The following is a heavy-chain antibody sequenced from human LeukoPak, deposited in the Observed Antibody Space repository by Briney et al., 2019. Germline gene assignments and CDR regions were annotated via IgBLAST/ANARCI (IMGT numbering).Heavy chain of an antibody. CDR2: ISGSGGST. V-gene: IGHV3-23*01. Sequence: AGGSLRLSCAASGFTFSSYAMSWVRQAPGKGLEWVSAISGSGGSTYYADSVKGRFTISRDNSKNTLYLQMNSLGAEDTAVYYCAKDPLRFGEHIGYYYYYGMDVWGQGTTVTVSS. D-gene: IGHD3-10*01. CDR3: AKDPLRFGEHIGYYYYYGMDV. CDR1: GFTFSSYA. J-gene: IGHJ6*02.